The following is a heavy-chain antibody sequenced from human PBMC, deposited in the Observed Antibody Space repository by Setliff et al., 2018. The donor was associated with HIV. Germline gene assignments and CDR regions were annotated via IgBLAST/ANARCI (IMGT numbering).Heavy chain of an antibody. D-gene: IGHD3-3*01. J-gene: IGHJ4*02. V-gene: IGHV1-46*01. CDR1: GYTFTKSI. Sequence: ASVKVSCKASGYTFTKSIIHWVRQAPGQGLEWMGAIIPSGGSTGYAEKFQARVTLTRDTSTSTVYMELSGLREEDTAVYYCARDGASGSGYYWADYWGQGTLVTSPQ. CDR2: IIPSGGST. CDR3: ARDGASGSGYYWADY.